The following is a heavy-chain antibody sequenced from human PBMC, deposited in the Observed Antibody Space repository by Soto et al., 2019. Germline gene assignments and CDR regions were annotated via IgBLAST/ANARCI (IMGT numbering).Heavy chain of an antibody. D-gene: IGHD3-22*01. CDR1: GGSITSNTFY. J-gene: IGHJ4*02. CDR3: ARAPYYYDSSGYYDYFDY. Sequence: KTSETLSLTCSVSGGSITSNTFYWGWIRQTPGKGLEWIGYIYYSGSTYYNPSLKSRVTISVDTSKNQFSLKLSSVTAADTAVYYCARAPYYYDSSGYYDYFDYWGQGTLVTVSS. V-gene: IGHV4-30-4*08. CDR2: IYYSGST.